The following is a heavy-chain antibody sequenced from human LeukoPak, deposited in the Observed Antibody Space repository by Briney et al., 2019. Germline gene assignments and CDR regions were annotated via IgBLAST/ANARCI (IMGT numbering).Heavy chain of an antibody. Sequence: ASVKVSCKVSGYTLTELSMHWVRQAPGKGLEWMGGFDPEDGETIYAQKFQGRVTMTEDISTDTAYTELSSLRSEDTAVYYCARVDSRGGPYYYYMDVWGKGTTVTISS. CDR1: GYTLTELS. V-gene: IGHV1-24*01. J-gene: IGHJ6*03. CDR3: ARVDSRGGPYYYYMDV. CDR2: FDPEDGET. D-gene: IGHD3-22*01.